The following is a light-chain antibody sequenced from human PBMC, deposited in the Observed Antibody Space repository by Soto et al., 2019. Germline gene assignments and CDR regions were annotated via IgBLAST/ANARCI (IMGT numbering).Light chain of an antibody. Sequence: EIVLTQSPGTLSLSPGERATLSCRASHSVRSNYLAWYQQKPGQTPRLLIYGASSRATGIPDRFSGSGSGTDFTLTISRLEPEDVAVYYCQQYGGSPPDAFGQGTKLEI. V-gene: IGKV3-20*01. CDR3: QQYGGSPPDA. J-gene: IGKJ2*01. CDR1: HSVRSNY. CDR2: GAS.